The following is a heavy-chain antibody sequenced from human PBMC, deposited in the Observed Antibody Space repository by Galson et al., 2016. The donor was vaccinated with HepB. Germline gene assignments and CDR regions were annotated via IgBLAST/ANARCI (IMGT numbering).Heavy chain of an antibody. D-gene: IGHD2-21*01. Sequence: SVKVSCKVSGYTLTEFSMHWVRQAPGKGLEWMGGFDPEDGKTIYAQRFQGRATMTEDTSTDTAYMELSSLRSDDTAVYYCATGHMAPYFDYWGRGTLVTVPS. CDR2: FDPEDGKT. V-gene: IGHV1-24*01. CDR3: ATGHMAPYFDY. CDR1: GYTLTEFS. J-gene: IGHJ4*02.